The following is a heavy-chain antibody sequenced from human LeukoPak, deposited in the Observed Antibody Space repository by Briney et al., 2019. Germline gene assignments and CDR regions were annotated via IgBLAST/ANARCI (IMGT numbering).Heavy chain of an antibody. CDR3: ARHNGDYRY. CDR1: GGSISSSSYY. V-gene: IGHV4-39*01. CDR2: IYYSGST. J-gene: IGHJ4*02. D-gene: IGHD4-17*01. Sequence: SETLSLTCTVSGGSISSSSYYWGWIRQPPGKGLEWIGSIYYSGSTYYNPSLKSRVIISVDTSKNQFSLKLSSVTAADTAVYYCARHNGDYRYWGQGTLVTVSS.